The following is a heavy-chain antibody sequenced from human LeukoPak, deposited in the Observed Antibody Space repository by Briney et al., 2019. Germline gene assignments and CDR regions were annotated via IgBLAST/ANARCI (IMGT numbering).Heavy chain of an antibody. CDR2: IYTSGST. CDR1: GGSISSGSYY. V-gene: IGHV4-61*02. Sequence: SETLSLTCTVSGGSISSGSYYWSWIRQPAGKGLEWIGRIYTSGSTNYNPSLKSRVTISVDTSKNQFSLKLSSVTAADTAVYYCARALTENGDDYVWGSYRYQETNWFDPWGQGTLVTVSS. D-gene: IGHD3-16*02. CDR3: ARALTENGDDYVWGSYRYQETNWFDP. J-gene: IGHJ5*02.